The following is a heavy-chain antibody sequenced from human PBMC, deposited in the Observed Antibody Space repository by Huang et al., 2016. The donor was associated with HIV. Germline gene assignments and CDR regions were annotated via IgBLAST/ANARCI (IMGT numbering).Heavy chain of an antibody. V-gene: IGHV1-2*06. D-gene: IGHD3-10*01. CDR2: IDRTSGAI. J-gene: IGHJ4*02. CDR1: GYSFTGHF. CDR3: AREAWASGVAHYFDY. Sequence: QVQLVQSGAEVKRPGASVKVSCKASGYSFTGHFIHWVRQAPGQGLGLVGRIDRTSGAINWASRFQGRVSMTRDKYIGTAYMELSGLRSDDTAVFFCAREAWASGVAHYFDYWGPGTLVTVSS.